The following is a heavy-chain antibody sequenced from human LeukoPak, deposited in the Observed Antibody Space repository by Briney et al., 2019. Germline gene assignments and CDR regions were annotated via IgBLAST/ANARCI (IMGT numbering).Heavy chain of an antibody. J-gene: IGHJ4*02. D-gene: IGHD2-21*02. CDR1: VYTLTELS. V-gene: IGHV1-24*01. CDR2: FDPEDGET. CDR3: ATPVVTATHTFDY. Sequence: ASVKLSCKVSVYTLTELSMHWVRQAPGTGLEWMGGFDPEDGETIYAQKFQGRVTMTEDTSTDTAYMELSSLRSEDTAVYYCATPVVTATHTFDYWGQGTLVTVPS.